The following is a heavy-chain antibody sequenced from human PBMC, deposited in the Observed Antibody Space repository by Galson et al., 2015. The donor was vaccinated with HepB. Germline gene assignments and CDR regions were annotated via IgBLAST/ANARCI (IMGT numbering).Heavy chain of an antibody. D-gene: IGHD2-21*01. CDR3: ARPRAHSGGVGYDAFDI. CDR1: GYSFTTYW. J-gene: IGHJ3*02. V-gene: IGHV5-10-1*01. Sequence: QSGAEVKKPGESLRISCKGSGYSFTTYWITWVRQTPGKGLEWRGRIAPSDSYTNYSPSLQGPVTISADKSVSTAYLQWSILKASDSAMYYCARPRAHSGGVGYDAFDIWGQGTVVTVSS. CDR2: IAPSDSYT.